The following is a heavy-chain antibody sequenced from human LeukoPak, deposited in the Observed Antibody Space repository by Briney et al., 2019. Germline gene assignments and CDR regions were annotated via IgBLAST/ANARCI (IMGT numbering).Heavy chain of an antibody. V-gene: IGHV3-48*04. CDR2: ISSSSSTI. J-gene: IGHJ6*02. CDR3: ARGLKTGGPLPGGLPRYYYGMDV. D-gene: IGHD3-16*01. CDR1: GFTFSSYS. Sequence: GGSLRLSCAASGFTFSSYSMNWVRQAPGKGLEWVSYISSSSSTIYYADSVKGRFTISRDNAKNSLYLQMNSLRAEDTAVYYCARGLKTGGPLPGGLPRYYYGMDVWGQGTTVTVSS.